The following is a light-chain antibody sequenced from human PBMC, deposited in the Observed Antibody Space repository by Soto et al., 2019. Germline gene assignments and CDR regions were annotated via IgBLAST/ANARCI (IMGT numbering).Light chain of an antibody. V-gene: IGLV2-8*01. CDR3: SSYAPSDVV. Sequence: QSALTQPPSASGSPGQSVTISCTGTPSDVGGSNSVSWYQQHPGKAPNLMIYDVNKRPSGVPDRFSGSKSGNTASLAVSGLQAAEEAYYFCSSYAPSDVVFGGGTKLTVL. CDR2: DVN. CDR1: PSDVGGSNS. J-gene: IGLJ2*01.